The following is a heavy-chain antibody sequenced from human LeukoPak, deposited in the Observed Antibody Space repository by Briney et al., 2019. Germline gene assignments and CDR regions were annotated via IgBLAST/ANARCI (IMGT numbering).Heavy chain of an antibody. D-gene: IGHD3-9*01. CDR3: AKDYGSDIVTGYYPVGSSRFDP. CDR2: ISYDGSNK. Sequence: PGRSLRLSCAASGFTFSSYGMPWVRQAPGKGLGWVAGISYDGSNKYYADSVKGRFTISRDNSKNTLYLQMNSLRAEDTAVYYCAKDYGSDIVTGYYPVGSSRFDPWGQGTLVTVSS. CDR1: GFTFSSYG. V-gene: IGHV3-30*18. J-gene: IGHJ5*02.